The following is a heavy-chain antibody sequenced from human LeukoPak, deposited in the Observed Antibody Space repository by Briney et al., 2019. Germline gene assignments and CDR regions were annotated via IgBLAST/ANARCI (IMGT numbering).Heavy chain of an antibody. Sequence: GGSLRLSCAASGFTFSSYAMHWVRQAPGKGLEWVAVISNDGSNKYYADSVKGRFTISRDNSKNTLYLQMNSLRAEDTAVYYCARGAPPLDYGDYIFDYWGQGTLVTVSS. J-gene: IGHJ4*02. CDR1: GFTFSSYA. V-gene: IGHV3-30-3*01. D-gene: IGHD4-17*01. CDR2: ISNDGSNK. CDR3: ARGAPPLDYGDYIFDY.